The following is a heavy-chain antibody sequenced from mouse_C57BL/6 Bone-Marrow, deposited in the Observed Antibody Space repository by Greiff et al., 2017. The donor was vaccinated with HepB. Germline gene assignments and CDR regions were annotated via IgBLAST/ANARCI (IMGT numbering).Heavy chain of an antibody. Sequence: DVKLVESGGGLVQPGGSLSLSCAASGFTFTDYYMSWVRQPPGKALEWLGFIRNKANGYTTEYSASVKGRFTISRDNSQSILYLQMNALRAEDSATYYCARFSYYYGSSNWYFDVWGTGTTVTVSS. CDR1: GFTFTDYY. CDR2: IRNKANGYTT. J-gene: IGHJ1*03. V-gene: IGHV7-3*01. D-gene: IGHD1-1*01. CDR3: ARFSYYYGSSNWYFDV.